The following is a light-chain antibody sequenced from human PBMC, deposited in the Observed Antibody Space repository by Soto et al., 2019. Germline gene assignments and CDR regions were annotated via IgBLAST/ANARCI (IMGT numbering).Light chain of an antibody. J-gene: IGLJ1*01. V-gene: IGLV2-11*01. CDR1: SSDVGGYNY. Sequence: QSALTQPRSVSGSPGQSVTISCTGTSSDVGGYNYVSWYQQHPGKAPKLMIYDVSKRPSGVPDRFSGSKSVNTASLTISGLQAEDEADYYCCSYAGSSTAYVFGTGTKLTVL. CDR2: DVS. CDR3: CSYAGSSTAYV.